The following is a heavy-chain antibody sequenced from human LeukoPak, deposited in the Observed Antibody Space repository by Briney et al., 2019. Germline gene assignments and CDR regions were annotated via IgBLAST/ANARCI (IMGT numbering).Heavy chain of an antibody. CDR3: TRHSDKYCSGAGCYVYNFYGMDV. D-gene: IGHD2-15*01. V-gene: IGHV3-73*01. Sequence: GGSLRLSCAASGLSFSGSAMHWVRQASGRGLEWLGRIRSKANSYVTAYAASVNGRLIISRDDSRNTAYLQMNSLQTEDTAVYYCTRHSDKYCSGAGCYVYNFYGMDVWGQGTTVTVSS. CDR1: GLSFSGSA. CDR2: IRSKANSYVT. J-gene: IGHJ6*02.